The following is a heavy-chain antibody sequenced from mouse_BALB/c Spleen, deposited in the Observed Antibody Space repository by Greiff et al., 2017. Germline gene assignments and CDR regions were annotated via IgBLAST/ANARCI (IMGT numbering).Heavy chain of an antibody. CDR3: ARELYEVFAY. Sequence: DVHLVESGGGLVKPGGSLKLSCAASGFTFSDYYMYWVRQTPEKRLEWVATISDGGSYTYYPDSVKGRFTISRDNAKNNLYLQMSSLKSEDTAMYYCARELYEVFAYWGQGTLVTVSA. CDR1: GFTFSDYY. J-gene: IGHJ3*01. V-gene: IGHV5-4*02. CDR2: ISDGGSYT. D-gene: IGHD2-3*01.